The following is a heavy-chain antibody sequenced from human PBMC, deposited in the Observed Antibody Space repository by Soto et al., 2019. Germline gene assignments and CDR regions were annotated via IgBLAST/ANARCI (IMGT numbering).Heavy chain of an antibody. Sequence: PSATLSLTCTVSGGSISSGDYYWSWIRQPPGKGLEWIGYIYYSGSTYYNPSLKSRVTISVDTSKNQFSLKLSSVTAADTAVYYCASIAAAAPQFDYWGQGTLVTVSS. CDR3: ASIAAAAPQFDY. D-gene: IGHD6-13*01. CDR1: GGSISSGDYY. CDR2: IYYSGST. J-gene: IGHJ4*02. V-gene: IGHV4-30-4*01.